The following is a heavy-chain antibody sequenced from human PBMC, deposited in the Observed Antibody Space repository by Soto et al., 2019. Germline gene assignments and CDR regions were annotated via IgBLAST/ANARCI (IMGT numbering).Heavy chain of an antibody. V-gene: IGHV5-10-1*01. D-gene: IGHD1-1*01. CDR3: ARNDQLYRLAG. CDR1: GYSFTSYW. J-gene: IGHJ6*02. CDR2: VDPSDSYT. Sequence: GESLKISCKGSGYSFTSYWISWVRQMPGKGLEWMGRVDPSDSYTNYSPSFQGHVTISADKSISTAYLQWSSLKASDTAIYYCARNDQLYRLAGWGQGTTVTVSS.